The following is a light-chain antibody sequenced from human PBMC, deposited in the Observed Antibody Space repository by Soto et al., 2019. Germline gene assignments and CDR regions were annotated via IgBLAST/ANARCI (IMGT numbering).Light chain of an antibody. CDR3: QQYSTWPPT. CDR2: AAY. Sequence: DIEMTQSPSSLSVSLGERVTLSCRASQSVSSYLAWYQQKPGQAPRLLIYAAYMRPSGIPARFSGSGSGTDFTLTISSLQAEDFAVYYCQQYSTWPPTFGQGTKVEIK. V-gene: IGKV3-11*01. J-gene: IGKJ1*01. CDR1: QSVSSY.